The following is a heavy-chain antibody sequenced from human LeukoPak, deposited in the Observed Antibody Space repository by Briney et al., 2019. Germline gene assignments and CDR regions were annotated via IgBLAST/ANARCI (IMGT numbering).Heavy chain of an antibody. V-gene: IGHV1-46*01. CDR1: GYTFTSYY. CDR3: ASGGTTVTTPFDY. D-gene: IGHD4-17*01. CDR2: INPSGGST. Sequence: ASVKVSCKASGYTFTSYYMHWVRQAPGQGLEWMGIINPSGGSTSYAQKFQGRVTMTRDMSTSTVYTELSSLRSEDTAVYYCASGGTTVTTPFDYWGQGTLVTVSS. J-gene: IGHJ4*02.